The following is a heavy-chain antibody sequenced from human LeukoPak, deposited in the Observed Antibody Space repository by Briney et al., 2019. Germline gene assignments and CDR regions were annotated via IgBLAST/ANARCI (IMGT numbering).Heavy chain of an antibody. CDR1: GFTFSNAW. Sequence: GGSLRLSCAASGFTFSNAWMSWVRQGPGKRLEWVGRIKSKTDGGTTDYAAPVKGRFTISRDDSKNTLYLQMNSLKIEDTAVYYCTTDRPVVVPVVHFDYWGQGTLVTVSS. CDR3: TTDRPVVVPVVHFDY. V-gene: IGHV3-15*01. J-gene: IGHJ4*02. D-gene: IGHD2-2*01. CDR2: IKSKTDGGTT.